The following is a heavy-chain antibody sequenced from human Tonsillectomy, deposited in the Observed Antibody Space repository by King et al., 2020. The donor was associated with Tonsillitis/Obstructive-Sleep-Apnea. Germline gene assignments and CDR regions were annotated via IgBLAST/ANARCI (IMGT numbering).Heavy chain of an antibody. CDR1: RASPCSHY. J-gene: IGHJ4*01. D-gene: IGHD4-17*01. CDR2: IYFSATT. Sequence: QLQESGPGLGKTSEPLSLTFAYSRASPCSHYWSCIRQPPEKGLEFIGYIYFSATTKYNPSLKSRVTISADPSKNQFSLKLASVTAADTAVYYCAIEQEYGDYDYWGHGTLAT. CDR3: AIEQEYGDYDY. V-gene: IGHV4-59*11.